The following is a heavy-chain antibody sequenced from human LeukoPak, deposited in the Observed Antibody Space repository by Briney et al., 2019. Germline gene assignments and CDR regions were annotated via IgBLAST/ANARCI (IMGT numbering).Heavy chain of an antibody. CDR1: GYTFTRYY. CDR2: INPSGGST. Sequence: ASVKVSCKASGYTFTRYYMHWVRQAPGQGLEWMGIINPSGGSTTYAQKFQGRVTMTEDTSTDTAYMELSSLRSEDTAVYYCATDSRVYSSGWSRALDYWGQGTLVTVSS. D-gene: IGHD6-19*01. V-gene: IGHV1-46*01. J-gene: IGHJ4*02. CDR3: ATDSRVYSSGWSRALDY.